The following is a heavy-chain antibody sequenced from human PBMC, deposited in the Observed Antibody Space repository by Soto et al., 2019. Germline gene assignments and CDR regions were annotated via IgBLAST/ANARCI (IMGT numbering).Heavy chain of an antibody. CDR3: AKVSSSWYAGFFDL. CDR2: LSDSGGSI. D-gene: IGHD6-13*01. J-gene: IGHJ4*02. V-gene: IGHV3-23*01. CDR1: GFIFSSHA. Sequence: GALRLSCTASGFIFSSHAMTWVRQAPGKGLEWVSGLSDSGGSIYYADSVKGRFTISRDNSMNTLYLQMKTLRAEDTAVYYCAKVSSSWYAGFFDLWGQGTLVTVSS.